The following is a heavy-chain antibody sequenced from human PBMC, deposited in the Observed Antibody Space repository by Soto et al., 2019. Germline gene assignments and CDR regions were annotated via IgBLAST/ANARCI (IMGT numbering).Heavy chain of an antibody. V-gene: IGHV3-23*01. CDR2: ISGSGGST. CDR1: GFPFSSYA. CDR3: AKDLGKAAGKRKYYFDY. J-gene: IGHJ4*02. Sequence: PGGSLRLSCAASGFPFSSYAMSWVRQAPGKGLEWVSAISGSGGSTYYADSVKGRFTISRDNSKNTLYLQMNSLRAEDTAVYYCAKDLGKAAGKRKYYFDYWGQGTLVTVSS. D-gene: IGHD6-13*01.